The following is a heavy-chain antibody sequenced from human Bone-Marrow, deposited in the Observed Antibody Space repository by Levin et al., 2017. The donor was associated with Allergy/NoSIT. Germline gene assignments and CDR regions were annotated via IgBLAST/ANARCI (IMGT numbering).Heavy chain of an antibody. J-gene: IGHJ4*02. CDR2: ISVFSGDT. CDR3: ARGNYYFDTSGPVSDN. V-gene: IGHV1-18*01. CDR1: GYTFRNFG. Sequence: PRASVKVSCKTSGYTFRNFGIHWLRQAPGQGLEWMGWISVFSGDTKSAQTVQDRLTVTTDTPATTAYMELRSLRSDDTAIYYCARGNYYFDTSGPVSDNWGQGTLVTVSS. D-gene: IGHD3-22*01.